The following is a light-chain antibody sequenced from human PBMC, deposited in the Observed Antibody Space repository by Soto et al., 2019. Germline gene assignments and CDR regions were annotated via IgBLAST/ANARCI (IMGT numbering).Light chain of an antibody. J-gene: IGKJ2*01. Sequence: AIRMTQYPSSFSASTGDRVTITCRASKGISSYLAWYQQKPGKAPKLLIYAASTLQSGVPSRFSGSGSGTDFTLTISCLQSEDFGTYYCQQYYSYLYTFGQGTKLEIK. V-gene: IGKV1-8*01. CDR3: QQYYSYLYT. CDR1: KGISSY. CDR2: AAS.